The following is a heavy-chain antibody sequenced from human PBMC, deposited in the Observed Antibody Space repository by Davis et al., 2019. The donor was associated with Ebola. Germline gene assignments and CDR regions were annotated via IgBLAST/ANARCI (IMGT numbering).Heavy chain of an antibody. Sequence: KVSCKGSGYSFTSYWIGWVRQMPGKGLEWMGIIYPGDSDTRYSPSFQGQVTISADKSISTAYLQWSSLKASDTAMYYCARRMYSSSWYYYYGMDVWGQGTTVTVSS. J-gene: IGHJ6*02. CDR1: GYSFTSYW. CDR3: ARRMYSSSWYYYYGMDV. CDR2: IYPGDSDT. D-gene: IGHD6-13*01. V-gene: IGHV5-51*01.